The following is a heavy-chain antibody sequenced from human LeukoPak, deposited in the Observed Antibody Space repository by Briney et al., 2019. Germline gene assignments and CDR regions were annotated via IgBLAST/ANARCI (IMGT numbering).Heavy chain of an antibody. D-gene: IGHD1-26*01. V-gene: IGHV1-18*01. CDR3: ARNAGSYFEFAP. CDR2: ISGNSGKT. J-gene: IGHJ5*02. Sequence: ASVKVSCKTSGYTFSTYGLSWVRQAPGQGLEWMGWISGNSGKTHYAQKFQDRVTLTTDTSSTTAFMELRSLRSDDTAMYYCARNAGSYFEFAPWGQGALVTVSS. CDR1: GYTFSTYG.